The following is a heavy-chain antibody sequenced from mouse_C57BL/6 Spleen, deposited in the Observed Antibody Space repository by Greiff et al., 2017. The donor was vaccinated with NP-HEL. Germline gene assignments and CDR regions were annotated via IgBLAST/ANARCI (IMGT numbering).Heavy chain of an antibody. CDR3: DRRDYYGLAD. CDR1: GFSLTSYG. V-gene: IGHV2-2*01. CDR2: IWSGGST. Sequence: QVQLKESGPGLVQPSQSLSITCTVSGFSLTSYGVHWVRQSPGKGLEWLGVIWSGGSTDYNAAFISSLSISKDSFQSQDFFKLNGLQADDTAIYCCDRRDYYGLADWGQGTLVTVSA. J-gene: IGHJ3*01. D-gene: IGHD1-2*01.